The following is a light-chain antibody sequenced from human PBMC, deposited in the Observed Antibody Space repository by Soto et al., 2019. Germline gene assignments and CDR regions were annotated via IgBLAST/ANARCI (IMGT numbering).Light chain of an antibody. CDR3: LQHNTYPRT. V-gene: IGKV1-17*03. CDR1: QGISNY. Sequence: IQMTQSTSAMSASVGDTVTITCRASQGISNYLAWFQQKPGKVPERLIFGASSLQSGVPSRFSGRGYGTEFTLTISSLQPEDFATYYCLQHNTYPRTFGQGTKVDIK. J-gene: IGKJ1*01. CDR2: GAS.